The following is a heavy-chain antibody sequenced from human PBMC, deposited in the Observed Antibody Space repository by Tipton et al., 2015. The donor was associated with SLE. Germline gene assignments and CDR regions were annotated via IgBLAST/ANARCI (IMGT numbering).Heavy chain of an antibody. J-gene: IGHJ4*02. Sequence: TLSLTCAVNGGSLSGYYWSWIRQAPGKGLEWIREINQNGGTKYNSSLKSRVTISVVASRNQYSLRLTSVIAADTGVYYCARGAPDYWGQGTQVTVST. CDR3: ARGAPDY. CDR1: GGSLSGYY. V-gene: IGHV4-34*01. CDR2: INQNGGT.